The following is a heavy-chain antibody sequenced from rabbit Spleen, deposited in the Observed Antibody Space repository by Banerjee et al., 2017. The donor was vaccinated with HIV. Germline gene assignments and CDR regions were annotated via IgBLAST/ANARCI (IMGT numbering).Heavy chain of an antibody. V-gene: IGHV1S45*01. CDR2: IDSGSSGFT. Sequence: QEQLVESGGGLVQPEGSLTLTCIASGVSFSGSSYMCWVRQAPGKGLEWIACIDSGSSGFTYFASWAKGRFTISKTSSTTVTLQMTSLTAADTATYFCARDTSSSFSSYGMDLWGPGTLVTVS. J-gene: IGHJ6*01. D-gene: IGHD1-1*01. CDR3: ARDTSSSFSSYGMDL. CDR1: GVSFSGSSY.